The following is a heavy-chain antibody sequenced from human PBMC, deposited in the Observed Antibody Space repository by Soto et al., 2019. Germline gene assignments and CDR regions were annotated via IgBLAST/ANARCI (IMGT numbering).Heavy chain of an antibody. CDR2: ISWNSGSI. CDR3: AKESAAVTIFGRVVIQGYMDV. CDR1: GFTFDDYA. V-gene: IGHV3-9*01. Sequence: GGSLRLSCAASGFTFDDYAMHWVRQAPGKGLEWVSGISWNSGSIGYADSGKGRFTISRDNAKNSLYLQMNSLRAEDTALYYCAKESAAVTIFGRVVIQGYMDVWGKGTTVTVSS. D-gene: IGHD3-3*01. J-gene: IGHJ6*03.